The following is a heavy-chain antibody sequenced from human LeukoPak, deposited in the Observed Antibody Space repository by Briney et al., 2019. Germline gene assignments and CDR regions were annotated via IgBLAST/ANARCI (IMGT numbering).Heavy chain of an antibody. CDR2: INPNSGGT. Sequence: EASVKVSCKASGYTFTGYYMHWVRQAPGQGLEWMGWINPNSGGTNYAQKFQGRVTMTRDTSISTAYMELSRLRSDDTAVYYCARGTRYSSGWYAPYFDYWGQGTLVTVSS. D-gene: IGHD6-19*01. CDR1: GYTFTGYY. J-gene: IGHJ4*02. CDR3: ARGTRYSSGWYAPYFDY. V-gene: IGHV1-2*02.